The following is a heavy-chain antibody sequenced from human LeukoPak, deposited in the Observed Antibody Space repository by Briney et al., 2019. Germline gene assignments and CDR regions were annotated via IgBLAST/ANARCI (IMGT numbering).Heavy chain of an antibody. V-gene: IGHV4-59*01. J-gene: IGHJ4*02. CDR3: ARGKKYYFDY. CDR1: GGSISSYY. CDR2: IYYSGST. Sequence: NSSETLSLTCTVSGGSISSYYWSWIRQPPGKGLEWIGYIYYSGSTNYNPSLKSRVTISVDTSKNQFSLKLSSVTAADTAVFYCARGKKYYFDYWGQGTLATVSS.